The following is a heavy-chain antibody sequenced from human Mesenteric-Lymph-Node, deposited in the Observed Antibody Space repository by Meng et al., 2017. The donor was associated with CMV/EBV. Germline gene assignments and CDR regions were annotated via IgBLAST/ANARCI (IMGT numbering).Heavy chain of an antibody. CDR1: GFTFSGSA. V-gene: IGHV3-73*01. CDR3: ARGHHCDTTSCSSHPDYYYYGMDV. Sequence: GESLKISCAASGFTFSGSAMHWVRQASGKGLEWVGRIRSKANSYATAYAASVKGRFTISRDDSKNTAYLQMNSLKTEDTAVYYCARGHHCDTTSCSSHPDYYYYGMDVWGQGTTVTVSS. J-gene: IGHJ6*02. CDR2: IRSKANSYAT. D-gene: IGHD2-2*01.